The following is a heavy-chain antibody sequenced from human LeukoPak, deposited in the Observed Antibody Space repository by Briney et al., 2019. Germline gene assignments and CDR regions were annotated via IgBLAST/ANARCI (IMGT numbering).Heavy chain of an antibody. V-gene: IGHV3-23*01. CDR3: AKDQLASVPYYFDF. CDR2: IGGGGGST. J-gene: IGHJ4*02. CDR1: GFTFSNYA. Sequence: GRSLKLSCAASGFTFSNYAMSWVRQAPGKGLEWVSGIGGGGGSTYYADSVKGRFTISRDNSKNTLYLQLNSLRAEDTAIYYCAKDQLASVPYYFDFWGQGTLVTVSS. D-gene: IGHD1-1*01.